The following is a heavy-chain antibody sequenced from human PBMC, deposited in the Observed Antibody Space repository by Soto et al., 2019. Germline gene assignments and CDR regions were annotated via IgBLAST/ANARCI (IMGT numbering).Heavy chain of an antibody. CDR1: GFTFSSYA. Sequence: GGSLRLSCAASGFTFSSYAMSWVRQAPGKGLEWVSAISGSGGSTYYADSVKGRFTISRDNSKNTLYLQMNSLRAEDTAVYYCAKGGNCSGGSCYRDAFDIWGQGTMVTVSS. D-gene: IGHD2-15*01. V-gene: IGHV3-23*01. J-gene: IGHJ3*02. CDR2: ISGSGGST. CDR3: AKGGNCSGGSCYRDAFDI.